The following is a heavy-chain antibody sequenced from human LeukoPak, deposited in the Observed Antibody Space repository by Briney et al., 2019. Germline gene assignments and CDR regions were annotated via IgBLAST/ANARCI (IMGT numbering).Heavy chain of an antibody. CDR2: ITSTSSYI. CDR1: GFTFSSYS. J-gene: IGHJ4*02. D-gene: IGHD6-19*01. CDR3: ARVSSGWTSTFAYFDY. Sequence: PGGSLRLSCAASGFTFSSYSMNWVRQAPGKGLEWVSSITSTSSYIYYADSVKGRFTISRDNAKNSLYLQVNSLRAEDTAVYYCARVSSGWTSTFAYFDYWGQGTLVTVSS. V-gene: IGHV3-21*01.